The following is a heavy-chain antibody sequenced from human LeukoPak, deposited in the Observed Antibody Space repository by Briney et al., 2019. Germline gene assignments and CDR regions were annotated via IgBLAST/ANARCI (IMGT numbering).Heavy chain of an antibody. D-gene: IGHD6-13*01. J-gene: IGHJ4*02. CDR3: ARAGYSSSWYSD. CDR1: GFTFSTYS. CDR2: ISRSSSTI. V-gene: IGHV3-48*01. Sequence: GGSLRLSCAGSGFTFSTYSMNWVRQAPGKGLEWVSVISRSSSTIYYADSVKGRFTISRDNAKNSLYLQMNSLRAEDTAVYYCARAGYSSSWYSDWGQGTLVTVSS.